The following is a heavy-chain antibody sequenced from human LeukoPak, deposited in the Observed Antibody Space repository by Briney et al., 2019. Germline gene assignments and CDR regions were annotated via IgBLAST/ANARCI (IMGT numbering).Heavy chain of an antibody. J-gene: IGHJ4*02. CDR3: AKDQYDSNGSDY. CDR1: GFTFSSYG. CDR2: ISYDGSNK. V-gene: IGHV3-30*18. D-gene: IGHD3-22*01. Sequence: PGGSLRLSCAVSGFTFSSYGMHWVRQAPGKGLEWVAVISYDGSNKYYTESVKGRFTISRDNSKNTLYLQMNSLRPEDTAVYYCAKDQYDSNGSDYWGQGTLVTVSS.